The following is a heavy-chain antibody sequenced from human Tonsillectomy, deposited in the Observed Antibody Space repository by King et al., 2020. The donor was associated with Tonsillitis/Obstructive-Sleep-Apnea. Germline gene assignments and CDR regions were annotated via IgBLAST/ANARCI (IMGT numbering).Heavy chain of an antibody. CDR1: GFIFSGSA. CDR3: TSLGSGKKYAFDM. J-gene: IGHJ3*02. Sequence: VQLVESGGGLVQPGGSLKLSCAASGFIFSGSAMHWVRQASGKGLEWVGRIRSKPNNYATAYAGSVKGRFTISRDDSKNTAYLQMNSLKTEDTAVYYCTSLGSGKKYAFDMWGQGTMVTVSA. V-gene: IGHV3-73*02. D-gene: IGHD3-10*02. CDR2: IRSKPNNYAT.